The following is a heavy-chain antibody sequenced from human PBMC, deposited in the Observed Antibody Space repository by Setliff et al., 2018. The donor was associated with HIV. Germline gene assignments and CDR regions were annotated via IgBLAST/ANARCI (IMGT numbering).Heavy chain of an antibody. CDR2: IYPGDSDT. V-gene: IGHV5-51*01. CDR3: ARRFREYSGPSGAGGFDY. CDR1: GDSFTTYW. Sequence: PGESLKISCKGSGDSFTTYWIGWVRQMPGKGLEWMGIIYPGDSDTRYSPSFQGQVTMSADKSISTAYLRWSSLKASDTAIYYCARRFREYSGPSGAGGFDYWGQGTLVTVSS. J-gene: IGHJ4*02. D-gene: IGHD6-6*01.